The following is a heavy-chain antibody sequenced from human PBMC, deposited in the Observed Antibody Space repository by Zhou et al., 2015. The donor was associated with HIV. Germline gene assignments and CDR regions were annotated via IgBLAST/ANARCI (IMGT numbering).Heavy chain of an antibody. CDR1: GGTFSSYA. CDR2: IIPIFGTA. V-gene: IGHV1-69*01. D-gene: IGHD1-7*01. J-gene: IGHJ4*02. Sequence: QVQLVQSGAEVKKPGSSVKVSCKASGGTFSSYAISWVRQAPGQGLEWMGGIIPIFGTANYAQKFQGRVTITADESTSTAYMELSSLRSEDTAVYYCARHITGTTGEGGVSFDYWGQGTLVTVSS. CDR3: ARHITGTTGEGGVSFDY.